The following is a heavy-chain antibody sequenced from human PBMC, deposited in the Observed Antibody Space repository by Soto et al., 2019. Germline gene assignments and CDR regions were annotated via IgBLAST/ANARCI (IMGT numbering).Heavy chain of an antibody. D-gene: IGHD1-7*01. CDR2: IIPIFGTA. CDR1: GGTFSSYA. V-gene: IGHV1-69*13. CDR3: ARDRNWNSGFNWFDP. J-gene: IGHJ5*02. Sequence: EASVKVSCKASGGTFSSYAISWVRQAPGQGLEWMGGIIPIFGTANYAQKFQGRVTITADESTSTAYMELSSLRSEDTAVYYCARDRNWNSGFNWFDPWGQGTLVTVSS.